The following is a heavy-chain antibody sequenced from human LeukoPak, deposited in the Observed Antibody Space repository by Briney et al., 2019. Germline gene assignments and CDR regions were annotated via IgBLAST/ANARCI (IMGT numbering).Heavy chain of an antibody. Sequence: GGSLRLSCAASGFTFSSYRMNWARQAPGKGLEWVASINHNGNVNYYVDSVKGRFTISRDNAKNSLYLQMSNLRAEDTAVYFCTRGGGLDVWGQGATVTVSS. CDR1: GFTFSSYR. J-gene: IGHJ6*02. CDR2: INHNGNVN. V-gene: IGHV3-7*03. D-gene: IGHD3-16*01. CDR3: TRGGGLDV.